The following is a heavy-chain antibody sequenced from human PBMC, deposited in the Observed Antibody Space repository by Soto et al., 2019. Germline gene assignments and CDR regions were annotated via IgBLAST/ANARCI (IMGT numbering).Heavy chain of an antibody. J-gene: IGHJ4*01. CDR2: INPSVGRA. Sequence: ASVKVSWKTSGFSFTSNHIHWLRQAPGQGLEWMGVINPSVGRANYAQQFQDRVAMTWXTXTTXVXMELXGLRSDDTAVYYCARAPYSSTSFFFDYWG. D-gene: IGHD6-6*01. V-gene: IGHV1-46*01. CDR1: GFSFTSNH. CDR3: ARAPYSSTSFFFDY.